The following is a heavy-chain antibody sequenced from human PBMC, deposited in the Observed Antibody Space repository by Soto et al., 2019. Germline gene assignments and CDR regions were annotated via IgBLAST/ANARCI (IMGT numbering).Heavy chain of an antibody. Sequence: SDTLSLTCTVSGGSISSGGYYWSWIRQHPGKGLEWIGYIYYSGSTYYNPSLKSRVTISVDTSKNQFSLKLSSVTAADTAVYYCASSKGGGGWFDPWGQGTLVTVSS. CDR1: GGSISSGGYY. V-gene: IGHV4-31*03. CDR3: ASSKGGGGWFDP. D-gene: IGHD4-4*01. J-gene: IGHJ5*02. CDR2: IYYSGST.